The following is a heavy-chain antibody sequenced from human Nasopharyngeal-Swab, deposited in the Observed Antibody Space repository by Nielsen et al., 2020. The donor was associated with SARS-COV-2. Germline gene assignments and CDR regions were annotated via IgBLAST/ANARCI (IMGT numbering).Heavy chain of an antibody. CDR2: IYYSGST. CDR1: GGSISSYY. Sequence: SETLSLTCTVSGGSISSYYWSWIRQPPGKGLEWIGYIYYSGSTNYNPSLKSRVTISVDTSKNQFSLKLSSVTAADTAVYYCARGTTIFGVVITPFDVWGQGTTVTVSS. CDR3: ARGTTIFGVVITPFDV. J-gene: IGHJ6*02. D-gene: IGHD3-3*01. V-gene: IGHV4-59*13.